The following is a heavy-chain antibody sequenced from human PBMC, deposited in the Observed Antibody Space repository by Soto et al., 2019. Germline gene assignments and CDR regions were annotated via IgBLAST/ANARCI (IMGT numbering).Heavy chain of an antibody. CDR3: AASLYCSGGSCYTGPYDAFDI. CDR2: IVVGSGNT. Sequence: SVKVSCNASGFTFTSFCVPWVLQVLGQRLARIGWIVVGSGNTNYAQKFQERVTITRDMSTSTAYMELSSLRSEDTAVYYCAASLYCSGGSCYTGPYDAFDIWGQGTMVTVSS. J-gene: IGHJ3*02. CDR1: GFTFTSFC. D-gene: IGHD2-15*01. V-gene: IGHV1-58*01.